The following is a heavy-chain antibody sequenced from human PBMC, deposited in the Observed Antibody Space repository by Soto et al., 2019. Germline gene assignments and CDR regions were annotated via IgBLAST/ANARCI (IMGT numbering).Heavy chain of an antibody. Sequence: SVKFSCKASGGTFSSYAISWVRQAPGQGLEWMGGIIPIFGTANYAQKFQGRVTITADKSTSTAYMELSSLRSEDTAVYYCASRYSGSYFAAFDIWGQGTMVTVSS. J-gene: IGHJ3*02. CDR3: ASRYSGSYFAAFDI. V-gene: IGHV1-69*06. CDR1: GGTFSSYA. CDR2: IIPIFGTA. D-gene: IGHD1-26*01.